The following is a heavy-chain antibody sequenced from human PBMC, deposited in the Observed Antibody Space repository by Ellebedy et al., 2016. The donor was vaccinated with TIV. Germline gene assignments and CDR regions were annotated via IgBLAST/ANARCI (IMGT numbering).Heavy chain of an antibody. CDR2: IWYDGNNK. CDR1: GSTFSNYG. D-gene: IGHD5-24*01. CDR3: VRDMRDYYYYGMDV. V-gene: IGHV3-33*01. J-gene: IGHJ6*02. Sequence: GESLKISCVASGSTFSNYGMHWVRQAPGKGLEWVAVIWYDGNNKYYADSVKGRFTISRDNSKNTLYLQMNSLRAEDTAVYYCVRDMRDYYYYGMDVWGQGTTVTVSS.